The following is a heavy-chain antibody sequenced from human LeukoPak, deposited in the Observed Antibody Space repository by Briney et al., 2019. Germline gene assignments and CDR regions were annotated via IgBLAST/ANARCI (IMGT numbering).Heavy chain of an antibody. D-gene: IGHD3-3*01. J-gene: IGHJ4*02. CDR1: GFTFSTYS. CDR2: IKTDGSTT. V-gene: IGHV3-74*03. Sequence: PGGSLRLSCAASGFTFSTYSMHWVRQAPGKGLVWVSRIKTDGSTTTYADSVKGRFTISRDNAKNTLHLQMNSLRAEDTAVYYCARDKEWLLYDYWGQGTLVTVSS. CDR3: ARDKEWLLYDY.